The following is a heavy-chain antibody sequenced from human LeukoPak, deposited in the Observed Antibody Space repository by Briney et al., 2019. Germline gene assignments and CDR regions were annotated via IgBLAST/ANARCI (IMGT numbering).Heavy chain of an antibody. J-gene: IGHJ4*02. CDR1: GGSISSTSYY. CDR2: IYYSGST. CDR3: ARHSYSSGWHAHFDY. Sequence: SETLSLTCTVSGGSISSTSYYWGWIRQPPGKGLEWIGNIYYSGSTYYRPSLNSRLTMSVDTSRNHFSLKLSSVTAADTAVYYCARHSYSSGWHAHFDYWGQGTVVAVSS. D-gene: IGHD6-19*01. V-gene: IGHV4-39*01.